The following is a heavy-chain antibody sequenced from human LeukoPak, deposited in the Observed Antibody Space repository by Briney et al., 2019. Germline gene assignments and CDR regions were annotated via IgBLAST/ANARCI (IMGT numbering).Heavy chain of an antibody. CDR1: GYTFTTYY. J-gene: IGHJ1*01. V-gene: IGHV1-46*01. CDR2: INPSGGST. CDR3: ARDLMRYYDSSGYSGIQH. Sequence: GASVKVSCKASGYTFTTYYMHWVRQAPGQGLEWMGVINPSGGSTSYTQKFQGRVTMTRDTSTSTVYMELSSLTSEDTAVYYCARDLMRYYDSSGYSGIQHWGQGTLVTVSS. D-gene: IGHD3-22*01.